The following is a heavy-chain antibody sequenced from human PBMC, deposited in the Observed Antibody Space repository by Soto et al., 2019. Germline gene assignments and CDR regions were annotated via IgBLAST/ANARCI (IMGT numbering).Heavy chain of an antibody. CDR3: ARVRGVIAAAGTESSYYYYYGMDV. Sequence: SETLSLTCTVSGGSISSYYWSWIRQPPGKGLEWIGYIYYSGSTNYNPSLKSRVTISVDTSKNQFSLKLSSVTAADTAVYYRARVRGVIAAAGTESSYYYYYGMDVWGQGTTVTVSS. CDR2: IYYSGST. V-gene: IGHV4-59*01. J-gene: IGHJ6*02. CDR1: GGSISSYY. D-gene: IGHD6-13*01.